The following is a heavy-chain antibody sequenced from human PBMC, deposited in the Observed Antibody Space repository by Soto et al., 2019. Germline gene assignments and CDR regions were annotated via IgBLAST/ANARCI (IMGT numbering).Heavy chain of an antibody. CDR1: GFTFDDYA. J-gene: IGHJ4*02. V-gene: IGHV3-9*01. Sequence: EVQLVESGGGLVQPGRSLRLSCEASGFTFDDYAMHWVRQAPGKGLEWVSGISWNSGSIGYADSVKGRFTISRDNVKNTLYLQMNSLRAVDTALYYCAKYRSGYSGYSDYWGQGTLVTVSS. CDR2: ISWNSGSI. CDR3: AKYRSGYSGYSDY. D-gene: IGHD5-12*01.